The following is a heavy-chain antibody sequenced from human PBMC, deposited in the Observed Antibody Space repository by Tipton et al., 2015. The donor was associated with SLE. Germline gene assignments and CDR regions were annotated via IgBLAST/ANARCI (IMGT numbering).Heavy chain of an antibody. J-gene: IGHJ6*02. Sequence: GSLRLSCAASGFTFSSYWMSWVRQTPGKGLEWVSSISSRSSYIYYRDSVKGRFTISRDDAKNSLYLQMHGLRADDTGVYYCARARQDYFYAMDVWGPGTTVTVSS. CDR1: GFTFSSYW. CDR3: ARARQDYFYAMDV. CDR2: ISSRSSYI. V-gene: IGHV3-21*03.